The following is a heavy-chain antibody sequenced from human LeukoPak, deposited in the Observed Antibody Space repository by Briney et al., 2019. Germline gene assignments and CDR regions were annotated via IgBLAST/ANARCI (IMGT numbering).Heavy chain of an antibody. V-gene: IGHV3-21*01. CDR2: ISSSSSYI. D-gene: IGHD3-10*01. J-gene: IGHJ4*02. CDR1: GFTFSSYS. CDR3: ARDWRYYGSGTSNAYFHY. Sequence: GGSLRLSCAASGFTFSSYSMNWVRQAPGKGLEWVSSISSSSSYIYYADSVKGRFTISRDNAKNSLYLQMNSLRAEDTAVYYCARDWRYYGSGTSNAYFHYWGQGTLVTVSS.